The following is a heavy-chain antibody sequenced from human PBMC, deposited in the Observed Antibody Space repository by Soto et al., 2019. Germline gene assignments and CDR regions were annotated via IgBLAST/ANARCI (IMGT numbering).Heavy chain of an antibody. CDR3: ARDSTMVRGVISDYYYGMDV. CDR1: GGSISSYY. V-gene: IGHV4-59*01. CDR2: IYYSGST. D-gene: IGHD3-10*01. Sequence: SETLSLTCTVSGGSISSYYWSWIRQPPGKGLEWIGYIYYSGSTNYNPSLTSPGNISLDTSKNQSSLKLSSVTAADAAVYYCARDSTMVRGVISDYYYGMDVWGQGTTVTVSS. J-gene: IGHJ6*02.